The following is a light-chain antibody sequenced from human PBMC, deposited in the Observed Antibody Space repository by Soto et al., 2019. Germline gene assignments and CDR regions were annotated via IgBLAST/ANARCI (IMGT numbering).Light chain of an antibody. CDR2: EVT. Sequence: QSVLSQPASVSGSPGQSITISCTGTSNDVGYYNYVSRYQQHPGQAPKLMISEVTTRPSGVSDRFSGSKSGNTASLTISRLQAEDEADYYCSSYTSSSTLVFGGGTKLTVL. V-gene: IGLV2-14*01. J-gene: IGLJ2*01. CDR3: SSYTSSSTLV. CDR1: SNDVGYYNY.